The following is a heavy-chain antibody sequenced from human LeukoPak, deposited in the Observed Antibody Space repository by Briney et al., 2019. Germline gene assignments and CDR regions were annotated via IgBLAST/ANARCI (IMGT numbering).Heavy chain of an antibody. D-gene: IGHD2-2*01. CDR3: ARGGGCHRTNCYWADY. CDR1: GFAFSTYT. V-gene: IGHV3-21*01. Sequence: GGSLRLSCAASGFAFSTYTMNWVRQPPGKGLEWVSSITSSGSDMYYVDSVKGRFTISRDNTKNSLFLQMNSLRAEDTAVYYCARGGGCHRTNCYWADYWGQGTLVTVSS. J-gene: IGHJ4*02. CDR2: ITSSGSDM.